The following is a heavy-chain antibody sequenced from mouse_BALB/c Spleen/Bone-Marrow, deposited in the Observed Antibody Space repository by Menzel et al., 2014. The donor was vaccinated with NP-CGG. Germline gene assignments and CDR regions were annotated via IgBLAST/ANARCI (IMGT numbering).Heavy chain of an antibody. D-gene: IGHD4-1*01. CDR1: GYTFXSSW. CDR2: IHPNSGNT. Sequence: QVQLKDSGSVLVRPGASVKLSCKASGYTFXSSWMHWAKQRPGQGLEWIGEIHPNSGNTNYNEKFKGKATLTVDTSSSTAYVDLSSLTSEDSAVYYCARSGFDYWGQGTTLTVST. CDR3: ARSGFDY. J-gene: IGHJ2*01. V-gene: IGHV1S130*01.